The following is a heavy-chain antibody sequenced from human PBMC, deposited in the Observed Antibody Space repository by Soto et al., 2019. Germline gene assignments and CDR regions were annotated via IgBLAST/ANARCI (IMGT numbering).Heavy chain of an antibody. CDR3: AYWAGLYSGGLDA. CDR2: INHSGST. V-gene: IGHV4-59*12. CDR1: GGSISGYY. D-gene: IGHD3-16*01. Sequence: NPSETLSLTCTVYGGSISGYYWSWIRQPPGKGLEWIGYINHSGSTNYNPSLKSRVTISVDTSKNQFSLKLSSVTAADTAVYYGAYWAGLYSGGLDAWGQGTTVTVSS. J-gene: IGHJ6*02.